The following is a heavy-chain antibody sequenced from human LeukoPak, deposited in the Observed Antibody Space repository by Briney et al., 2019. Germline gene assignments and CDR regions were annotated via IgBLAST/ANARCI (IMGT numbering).Heavy chain of an antibody. V-gene: IGHV3-48*03. Sequence: GGSLRLSCAASGFTFNSYEMNWVRQAPGKGLEWVSYISSSGSTIYYADSVKGRFTVSRNNAKNSLYLQMNSLRAEDTAVYYRARLRKVGNNWFDPWGQGTLVTVSS. D-gene: IGHD1-1*01. J-gene: IGHJ5*02. CDR3: ARLRKVGNNWFDP. CDR1: GFTFNSYE. CDR2: ISSSGSTI.